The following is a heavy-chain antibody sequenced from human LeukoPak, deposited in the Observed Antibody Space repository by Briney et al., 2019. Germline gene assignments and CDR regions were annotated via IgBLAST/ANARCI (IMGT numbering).Heavy chain of an antibody. CDR2: ISGSGGST. J-gene: IGHJ4*02. CDR1: GFTFSSYG. V-gene: IGHV3-23*01. D-gene: IGHD3-3*01. Sequence: PGGSLRLSCAASGFTFSSYGMSWVRQAPGRGLEWVSAISGSGGSTYYADSVKGRFTISRDNSKNTLYLQMNSLRAEDTAVYYCAKASNDFWSGYYTYWGQGTLVTVSS. CDR3: AKASNDFWSGYYTY.